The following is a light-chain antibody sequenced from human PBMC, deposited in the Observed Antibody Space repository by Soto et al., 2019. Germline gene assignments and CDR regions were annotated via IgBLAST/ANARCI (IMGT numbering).Light chain of an antibody. CDR3: QQCSFSPRT. J-gene: IGKJ1*01. V-gene: IGKV3-20*01. Sequence: EIVLTQSPGTLSLSPGERATLFCRASQTITNNYLAWYQQKPGQAPRLLIYDASRRPTGIPDRFSGSGSGSDFTLTISRLEPEDFAVYFCQQCSFSPRTFGQGTKVEIK. CDR1: QTITNNY. CDR2: DAS.